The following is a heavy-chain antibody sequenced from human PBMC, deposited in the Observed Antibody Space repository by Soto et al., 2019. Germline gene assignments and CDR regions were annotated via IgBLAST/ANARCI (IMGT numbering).Heavy chain of an antibody. J-gene: IGHJ4*02. Sequence: QLQLQESGPGLVKPSETLSLTCTVSGGSISSSSYYWGWIRQPPGKGLEWIGSIYYSGSTYYNPSLKSRVTISVDPSKNQFSLKLSSVTAADTAVYYCARLEGTMVRGVIIVGYWGQGTLVTVSS. CDR3: ARLEGTMVRGVIIVGY. CDR1: GGSISSSSYY. CDR2: IYYSGST. V-gene: IGHV4-39*01. D-gene: IGHD3-10*01.